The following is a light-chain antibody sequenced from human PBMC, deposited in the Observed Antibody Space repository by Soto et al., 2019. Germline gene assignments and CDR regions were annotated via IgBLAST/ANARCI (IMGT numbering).Light chain of an antibody. J-gene: IGLJ2*01. CDR3: PSYVGSLRGV. CDR2: GNS. V-gene: IGLV1-40*01. CDR1: SSNIGAGYD. Sequence: QSVLTQPPSVSGAPGQRVTISCTGSSSNIGAGYDVHWYQQFPGKAPKLLMYGNSNRPSGVPDRFSGSKSGNSASLAITGLQAEDEADYSCPSYVGSLRGVFGGGTELTVL.